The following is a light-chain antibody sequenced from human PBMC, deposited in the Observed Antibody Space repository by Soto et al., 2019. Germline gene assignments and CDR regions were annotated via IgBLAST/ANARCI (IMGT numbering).Light chain of an antibody. Sequence: DIQMTQSPSSLSASVGDRVTITCRASHSISNYLSWYQQKPGKAPKLLIYAASSLQSGVPSRFSGSGSGKDFTITIGSLQPEDFATYYCQQSYNILPFTFGPGTKVDIK. J-gene: IGKJ3*01. V-gene: IGKV1-39*01. CDR3: QQSYNILPFT. CDR2: AAS. CDR1: HSISNY.